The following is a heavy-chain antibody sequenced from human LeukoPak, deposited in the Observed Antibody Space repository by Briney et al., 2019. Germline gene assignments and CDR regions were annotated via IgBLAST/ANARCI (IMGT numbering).Heavy chain of an antibody. J-gene: IGHJ4*02. CDR2: ISSSGRSI. V-gene: IGHV3-23*01. CDR1: GFSVSNKY. D-gene: IGHD6-13*01. CDR3: AKAPSIAAAGTFDY. Sequence: AGGSLRLSCAASGFSVSNKYMSWVRQAPGKGLEWVSYISSSGRSIYYAGSVKGRFTISRDNSKNTLYLQMNSLRAEDTAVYYCAKAPSIAAAGTFDYWGQGTLVTVSS.